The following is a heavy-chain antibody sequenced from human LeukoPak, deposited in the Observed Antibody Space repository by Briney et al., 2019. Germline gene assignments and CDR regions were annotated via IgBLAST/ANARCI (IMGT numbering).Heavy chain of an antibody. Sequence: GGSLRLSCEASGFTFSNYAMNWVRQAPGKGLEWVSIISSGSSAIFSADALKGRFTISRDDAKNLLYLDMNSLRAEDTAVYYCARDGGSAWFLDYWGQGTLVTVSS. J-gene: IGHJ4*02. CDR2: ISSGSSAI. D-gene: IGHD6-19*01. CDR1: GFTFSNYA. V-gene: IGHV3-21*01. CDR3: ARDGGSAWFLDY.